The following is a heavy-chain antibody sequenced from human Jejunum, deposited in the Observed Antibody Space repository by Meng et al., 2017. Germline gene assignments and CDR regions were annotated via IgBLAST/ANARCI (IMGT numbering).Heavy chain of an antibody. D-gene: IGHD2-21*01. CDR3: ARGAIGTRPFDY. CDR2: IYHSGAF. J-gene: IGHJ4*02. V-gene: IGHV4-4*02. Sequence: QVQLVESGGGVVQPGRSLRLSCAASGFTFSSHKMNWVHQAPGKGLEWIGEIYHSGAFNYNPSLRRRVTISVDKSKNQVSLKLDSLTAADTAVYYCARGAIGTRPFDYWGQGTLVTVSS. CDR1: GFTFSSHKM.